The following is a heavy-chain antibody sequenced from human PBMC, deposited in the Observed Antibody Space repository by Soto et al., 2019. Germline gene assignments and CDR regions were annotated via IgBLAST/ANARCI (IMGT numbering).Heavy chain of an antibody. CDR3: AREYTAWPLAYGLDV. D-gene: IGHD2-2*02. J-gene: IGHJ6*02. CDR1: GFTFSSYA. Sequence: GGSLRLSCAASGFTFSSYAMSWVRQAPGKGLEWVSSISSRSDIYYADSVKGRFTISRDNAKNSVSLQMNSLRAEDTAVYYCAREYTAWPLAYGLDVWGQGTTVTVS. V-gene: IGHV3-21*01. CDR2: ISSRSDI.